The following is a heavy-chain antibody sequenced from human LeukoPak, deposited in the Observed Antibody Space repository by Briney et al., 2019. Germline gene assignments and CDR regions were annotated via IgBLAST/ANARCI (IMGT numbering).Heavy chain of an antibody. CDR1: GYTFTSYA. CDR3: ARDWTTVVPGDLDY. D-gene: IGHD3-10*01. CDR2: ISAYNGNL. J-gene: IGHJ4*02. Sequence: ASVKVSCKTYGYTFTSYAISWVRQAPGRGLEWMGWISAYNGNLNYAQKLQGRVTMTTDTSTSTAYMELRSLRSDDTAVYYCARDWTTVVPGDLDYWGQGTLVTVSS. V-gene: IGHV1-18*01.